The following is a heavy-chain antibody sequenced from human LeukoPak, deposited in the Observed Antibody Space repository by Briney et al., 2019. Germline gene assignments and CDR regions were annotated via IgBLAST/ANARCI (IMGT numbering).Heavy chain of an antibody. D-gene: IGHD6-19*01. J-gene: IGHJ4*02. V-gene: IGHV3-7*01. CDR2: IKQDGSEK. CDR3: ARDRYSSGWYVPFDY. Sequence: GGSLRLSCAASGFTFSSYWMSWVRQAPGKALEWVANIKQDGSEKYYVDSVKGRFTISRDNAKNSLYLQMNSLRAEDTAVYYCARDRYSSGWYVPFDYWGQGTLVTVSS. CDR1: GFTFSSYW.